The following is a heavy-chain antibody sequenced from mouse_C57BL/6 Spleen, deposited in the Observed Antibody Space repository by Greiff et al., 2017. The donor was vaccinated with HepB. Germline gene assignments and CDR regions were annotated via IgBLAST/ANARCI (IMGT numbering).Heavy chain of an antibody. CDR2: IDPSDSYT. J-gene: IGHJ4*01. D-gene: IGHD2-2*01. CDR1: GYTLTSYW. V-gene: IGHV1-69*01. Sequence: VQLQQPGAELVMPGASVKLSCKASGYTLTSYWMHWVKQRPGQGLEWIGEIDPSDSYTNYNQKFKGKSTLTVDKSSSTAYMQLSSLTSEDSAVYYCARSYGSYYAMDYWGQGTSVTVSS. CDR3: ARSYGSYYAMDY.